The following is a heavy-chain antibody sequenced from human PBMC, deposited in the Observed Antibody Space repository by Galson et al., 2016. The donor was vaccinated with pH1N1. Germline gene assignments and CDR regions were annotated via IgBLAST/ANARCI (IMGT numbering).Heavy chain of an antibody. CDR1: GFSPTTSGMC. CDR2: IRWDDDK. Sequence: PALVKPPQTLTLTCTFSGFSPTTSGMCVTWIRQPPGKALEWLALIRWDDDKYYNTSLKTRLTISKDTSKNQVVLRITNMDPVETATYFCARFLYCYFVGYLDAWGQGTLVTVSS. CDR3: ARFLYCYFVGYLDA. D-gene: IGHD3-22*01. J-gene: IGHJ5*02. V-gene: IGHV2-70*01.